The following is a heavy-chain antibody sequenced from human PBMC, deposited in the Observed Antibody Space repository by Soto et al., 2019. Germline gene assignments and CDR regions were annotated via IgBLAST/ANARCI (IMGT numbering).Heavy chain of an antibody. Sequence: QVQLQESGPGLVKPSQTLSLTCTVSGGSISSGDYYWSWIRQPPGKGLEWIGYIYYSGSTYYNPSLKSRVTXLLXTXKNQCSLKLSSVTAADTAVYYCARPALTGAHDAFDIWGQGTMVTVSS. CDR1: GGSISSGDYY. J-gene: IGHJ3*02. D-gene: IGHD7-27*01. CDR3: ARPALTGAHDAFDI. CDR2: IYYSGST. V-gene: IGHV4-30-4*01.